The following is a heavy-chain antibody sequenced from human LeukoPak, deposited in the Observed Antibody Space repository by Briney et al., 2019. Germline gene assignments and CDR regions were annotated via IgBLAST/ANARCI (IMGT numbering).Heavy chain of an antibody. D-gene: IGHD3-10*01. CDR2: INPNGGGT. J-gene: IGHJ4*01. Sequence: ASVKVSCKASGYSFSDYSIHWVRQAPGQGLEWMGRINPNGGGTSYAQNFKGRVSMTRDTSISTTYMELSGLTSDDTAVYYCARGGSGSGYLYYFDYWGQGTLVSVSS. CDR1: GYSFSDYS. V-gene: IGHV1-2*06. CDR3: ARGGSGSGYLYYFDY.